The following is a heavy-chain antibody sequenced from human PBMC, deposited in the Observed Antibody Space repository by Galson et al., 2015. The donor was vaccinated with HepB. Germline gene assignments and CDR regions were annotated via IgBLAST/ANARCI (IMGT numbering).Heavy chain of an antibody. V-gene: IGHV3-30*18. D-gene: IGHD2-8*01. CDR3: AKDQYAMYFDY. CDR1: GFTFSSYG. J-gene: IGHJ4*02. Sequence: RLSCAASGFTFSSYGMHWVRQAPGKGLEWVAVISYDGSNKYYADSVKGRFTISRDNSKNTLYLQMNSLRAEDTAVYYCAKDQYAMYFDYWGQGTLVTVSS. CDR2: ISYDGSNK.